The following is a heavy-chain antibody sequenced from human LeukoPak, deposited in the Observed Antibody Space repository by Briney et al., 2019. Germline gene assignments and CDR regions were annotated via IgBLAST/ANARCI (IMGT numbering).Heavy chain of an antibody. CDR2: ITSTGTCI. Sequence: PGGSLRLSCAASGFAFSTYSMNWVRQAPGKGLEWISSITSTGTCIYYADSVKGRFTISRDNAKNSLYLQMNSLRAEDTAVYFCARVAGGKFHLDYWGQGTQVTVSS. J-gene: IGHJ4*02. V-gene: IGHV3-21*01. D-gene: IGHD6-13*01. CDR1: GFAFSTYS. CDR3: ARVAGGKFHLDY.